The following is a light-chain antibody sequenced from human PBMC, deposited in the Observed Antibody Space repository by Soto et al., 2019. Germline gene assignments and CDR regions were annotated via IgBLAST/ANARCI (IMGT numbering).Light chain of an antibody. Sequence: DIVLTQSPATLSVSPGERVTLSCRASQRVTTNVAWYQQKPGQAPWLLVYGPSTRATGVPARFSGSGSGTDFTLTISGLESEDFGVYYCHQYNNWPITFGQGTRL. J-gene: IGKJ5*01. CDR2: GPS. CDR3: HQYNNWPIT. V-gene: IGKV3-15*01. CDR1: QRVTTN.